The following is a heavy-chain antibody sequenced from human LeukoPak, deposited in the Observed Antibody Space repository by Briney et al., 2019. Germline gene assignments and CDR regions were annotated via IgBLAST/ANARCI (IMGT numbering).Heavy chain of an antibody. CDR3: STLTSRGLSDS. CDR2: IRTKSDGETV. D-gene: IGHD1-20*01. Sequence: TGGSLRLSCAASGFTFSSACLSWVRQAPGKGLEWVGRIRTKSDGETVDYAAPVKGRFTISRDDSKNMLYLQMNSLKSEDTAVYYCSTLTSRGLSDSWGQGTLVTVSS. V-gene: IGHV3-15*07. CDR1: GFTFSSAC. J-gene: IGHJ4*02.